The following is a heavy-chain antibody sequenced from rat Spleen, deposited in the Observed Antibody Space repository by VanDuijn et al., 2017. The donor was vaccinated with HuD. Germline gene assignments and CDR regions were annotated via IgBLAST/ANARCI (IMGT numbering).Heavy chain of an antibody. CDR2: IIPGGDKS. CDR3: AVSNYGY. Sequence: EVQLVESGGGLVQPGRSLKLSCAASGFTISDYAMAWVRQAPTKGLEWVATIIPGGDKSYYRDSVKGRFTISRDDAKSTLYLQMDSLRSEDTATYYCAVSNYGYWGQGVMVTVSS. J-gene: IGHJ2*01. V-gene: IGHV5S23*01. D-gene: IGHD1-11*01. CDR1: GFTISDYA.